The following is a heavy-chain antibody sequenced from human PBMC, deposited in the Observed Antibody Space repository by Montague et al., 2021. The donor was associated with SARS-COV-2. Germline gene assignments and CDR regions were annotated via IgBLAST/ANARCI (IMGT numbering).Heavy chain of an antibody. CDR3: GRVFAPAGTFDF. CDR1: GDSVSTNNTT. Sequence: CAISGDSVSTNNTTWNWVRQSPSGDLEWLGRTYFRSKWYNDYAVAVKSRITIHPDTSKNQFSLQLKSVTPQDTAIYFCGRVFAPAGTFDFWGQGTLVTVSS. D-gene: IGHD6-13*01. CDR2: TYFRSKWYN. J-gene: IGHJ4*02. V-gene: IGHV6-1*01.